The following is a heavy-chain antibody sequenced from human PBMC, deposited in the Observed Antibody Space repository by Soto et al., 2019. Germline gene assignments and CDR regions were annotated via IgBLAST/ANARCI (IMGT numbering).Heavy chain of an antibody. D-gene: IGHD7-27*01. CDR1: GGTFSGHA. CDR2: LIPLFGTT. J-gene: IGHJ4*02. CDR3: ARGPNWGYRFDS. Sequence: QVQLVQSGAEVKKPGSSVKVSCEASGGTFSGHAISWVRQAPGQGPEWMGGLIPLFGTTQHAQNFQDRLPITADKSTSTAYMELTSLRFEDTAICYCARGPNWGYRFDSWGQGTLVTVSS. V-gene: IGHV1-69*06.